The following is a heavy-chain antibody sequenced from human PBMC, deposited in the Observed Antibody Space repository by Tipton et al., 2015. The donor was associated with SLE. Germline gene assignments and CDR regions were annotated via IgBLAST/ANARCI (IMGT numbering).Heavy chain of an antibody. J-gene: IGHJ6*03. Sequence: SLRLSCTASGFTFSSYEMNWVRQAPGKGLEWVSSISSSSSYIYYADSVKGRFTISRDNAKNSLYLQMNSLRAEDTAVYYCARDLSSSWYDYYYYMDVWGKGTTVTVSS. CDR1: GFTFSSYE. V-gene: IGHV3-21*01. CDR3: ARDLSSSWYDYYYYMDV. D-gene: IGHD6-13*01. CDR2: ISSSSSYI.